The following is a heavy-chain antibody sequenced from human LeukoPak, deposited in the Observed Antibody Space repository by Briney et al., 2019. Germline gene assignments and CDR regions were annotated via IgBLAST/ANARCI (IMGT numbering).Heavy chain of an antibody. J-gene: IGHJ4*02. V-gene: IGHV3-48*01. D-gene: IGHD3-10*01. Sequence: GGSLRLSCAASGFTFSSYSMNWVRQAPGKGLEWVSYIRSSSRTIYYADSVKGRFTISRDNAKNLLYLQMNGLRAEDTAVYYCARDGSGRVPEMSAPDYWGQGTLVTVSS. CDR2: IRSSSRTI. CDR1: GFTFSSYS. CDR3: ARDGSGRVPEMSAPDY.